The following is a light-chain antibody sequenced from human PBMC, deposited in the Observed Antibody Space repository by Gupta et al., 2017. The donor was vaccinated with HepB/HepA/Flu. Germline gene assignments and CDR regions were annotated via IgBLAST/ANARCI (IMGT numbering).Light chain of an antibody. CDR3: QQSYSTSAWT. V-gene: IGKV1-39*01. Sequence: DIQMTPSPSSLSASVGDRVTITCRASQSISSYLNWYQQKPGKAPKLLIYAASSLQRGVPSRFSGSGSGTDFTLTISSLQPEDFATYYCQQSYSTSAWTFGQGTKVEIK. CDR1: QSISSY. CDR2: AAS. J-gene: IGKJ1*01.